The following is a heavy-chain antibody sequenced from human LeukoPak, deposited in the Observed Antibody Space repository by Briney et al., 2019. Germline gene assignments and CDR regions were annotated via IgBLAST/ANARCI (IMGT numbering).Heavy chain of an antibody. J-gene: IGHJ4*02. Sequence: PGGSLRLSCAASGFTFSSYWMHWVRQAPGKGVVWVSRINSDGRRTIYADSVKGGFNIYRDNSKNTLYLQMNSLRAEDTAVYYCARAPRGVVYYWGQGTLVTVSS. CDR2: INSDGRRT. D-gene: IGHD3-10*01. CDR3: ARAPRGVVYY. V-gene: IGHV3-74*01. CDR1: GFTFSSYW.